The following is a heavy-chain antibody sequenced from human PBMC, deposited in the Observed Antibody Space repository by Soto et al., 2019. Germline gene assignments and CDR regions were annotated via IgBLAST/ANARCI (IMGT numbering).Heavy chain of an antibody. Sequence: QLQLQESGPGLVKPSETLSLTCTVSGGSISSSSYYWGWIRQPPGKGLEWIGSIYYSGSTYYNPSLKSRVTISVDTSKNQFSLKLSSVTAADTAVYYCARHPGYAGEFDYWGQGTLVTVSS. CDR2: IYYSGST. V-gene: IGHV4-39*01. CDR1: GGSISSSSYY. CDR3: ARHPGYAGEFDY. D-gene: IGHD5-12*01. J-gene: IGHJ4*02.